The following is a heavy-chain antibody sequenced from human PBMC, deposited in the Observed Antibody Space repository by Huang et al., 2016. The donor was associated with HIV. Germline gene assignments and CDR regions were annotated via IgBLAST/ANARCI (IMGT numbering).Heavy chain of an antibody. CDR1: GFTFSNSN. D-gene: IGHD1-1*01. J-gene: IGHJ4*02. CDR3: AKTSAMEQQLVGAGF. Sequence: GESGGGLVQPGGSLRLSCAAYGFTFSNSNMNWVRQTPGKGLEWLSYISSSSNLIYYADSVKGRFTISRDNAQSTLYFQMNSLRAEDTAVYYCAKTSAMEQQLVGAGFWGQGTLVTVSS. CDR2: ISSSSNLI. V-gene: IGHV3-48*01.